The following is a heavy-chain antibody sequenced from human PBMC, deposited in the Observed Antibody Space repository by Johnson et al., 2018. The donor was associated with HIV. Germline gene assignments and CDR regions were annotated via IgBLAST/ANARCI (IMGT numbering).Heavy chain of an antibody. CDR1: GFTFSSYA. CDR3: TTEYNWNDKGGAFDI. CDR2: IKSKTDGGTT. J-gene: IGHJ3*02. Sequence: VQLVESGGGVVQPGRSLRLSCAASGFTFSSYAMHWVRQAPGKGLEGVGRIKSKTDGGTTDYAAPVKGRFTISRDDSKNTLYLQMNSLKTEDTAVYYCTTEYNWNDKGGAFDIWGQGTMVTVSS. D-gene: IGHD1-1*01. V-gene: IGHV3-15*01.